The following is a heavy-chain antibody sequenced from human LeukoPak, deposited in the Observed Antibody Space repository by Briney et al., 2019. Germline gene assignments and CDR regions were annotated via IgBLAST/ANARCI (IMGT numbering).Heavy chain of an antibody. D-gene: IGHD3-10*01. CDR1: GYTFTGYY. Sequence: GESLKISCKGSGYTFTGYYMHWVRQAPGQGLEWMGWINPNSGGTNYAQKFQGRVTMTRDTSISTAYMELSRLRSDDTAVYYCARGQYYYGSGINWFDPWGQGTLVTVSS. CDR2: INPNSGGT. V-gene: IGHV1-2*02. CDR3: ARGQYYYGSGINWFDP. J-gene: IGHJ5*02.